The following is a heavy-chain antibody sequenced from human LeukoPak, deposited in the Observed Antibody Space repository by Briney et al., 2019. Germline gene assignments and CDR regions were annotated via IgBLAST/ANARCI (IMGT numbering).Heavy chain of an antibody. J-gene: IGHJ3*02. D-gene: IGHD5-12*01. CDR3: ARHLVAIGAFDI. Sequence: SQTLSLTCTVSGDSIRSGGYYWSWIRQHPGKGLEWIGYIYYSGSTYYNPSLKSRVTISEDTSKTQFSLKLSSVTAADTAVYYCARHLVAIGAFDIWGQGTMVTVSS. CDR2: IYYSGST. CDR1: GDSIRSGGYY. V-gene: IGHV4-31*03.